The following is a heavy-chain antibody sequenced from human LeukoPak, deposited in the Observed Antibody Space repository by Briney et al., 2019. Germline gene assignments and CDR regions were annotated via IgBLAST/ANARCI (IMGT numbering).Heavy chain of an antibody. D-gene: IGHD3-10*01. CDR1: GGSISSGGYY. V-gene: IGHV4-31*03. J-gene: IGHJ4*02. Sequence: SETLSLTCTVSGGSISSGGYYWSWIRQHPGKGLEWIGYIYYSGSTYYNPSLKGRVTISVDTSKNQFSLKLSSVTAADTAVYYCARVPYYYGSGTLSDYWGQGTLVTVSS. CDR2: IYYSGST. CDR3: ARVPYYYGSGTLSDY.